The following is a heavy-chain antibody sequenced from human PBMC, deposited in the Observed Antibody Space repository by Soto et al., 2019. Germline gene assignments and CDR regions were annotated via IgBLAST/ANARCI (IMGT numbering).Heavy chain of an antibody. D-gene: IGHD3-9*01. CDR2: IYSGETT. V-gene: IGHV3-53*01. J-gene: IGHJ4*02. CDR1: GFNVNSDY. Sequence: EVQLVESGGGLIHPGGSLRLSCAASGFNVNSDYMNWVRQTPGKGLEWVASIYSGETTYYADSVRGRFTISSDNSKNTLYFQLSSLRIEDTAVYYCTRDGRGLGRLALFEYWGQGVLVTVSS. CDR3: TRDGRGLGRLALFEY.